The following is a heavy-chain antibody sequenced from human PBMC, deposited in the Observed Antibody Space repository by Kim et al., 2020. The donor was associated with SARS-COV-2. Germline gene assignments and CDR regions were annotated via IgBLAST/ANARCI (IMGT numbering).Heavy chain of an antibody. V-gene: IGHV2-5*01. CDR3: ARRQSFFDY. CDR2: DK. J-gene: IGHJ4*02. Sequence: DKRYSPSLKSGLTITKDTSKNQVVLTMTNMDPVDTATYYCARRQSFFDYWGQGTLVTVSS.